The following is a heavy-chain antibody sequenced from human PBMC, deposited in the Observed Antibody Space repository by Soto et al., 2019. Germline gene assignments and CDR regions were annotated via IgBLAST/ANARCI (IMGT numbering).Heavy chain of an antibody. CDR2: ISYDGSNK. V-gene: IGHV3-30-3*01. D-gene: IGHD5-12*01. J-gene: IGHJ4*02. Sequence: QVQLVESGGGVVQPGRSLRLSCAASGFTFSSYAMHWVRQAPGKGLEWVAVISYDGSNKYYADSVKGRFTISRDNSKNTLYLQMNSLRAEDTAVYYCARAQWLRTFDYWGQGTLVTVSS. CDR3: ARAQWLRTFDY. CDR1: GFTFSSYA.